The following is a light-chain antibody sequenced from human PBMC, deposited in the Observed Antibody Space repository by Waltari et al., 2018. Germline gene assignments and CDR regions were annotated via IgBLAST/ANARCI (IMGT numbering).Light chain of an antibody. CDR1: QSISRY. V-gene: IGKV1-8*01. CDR3: QQYYSSPAT. Sequence: AIRITQSPSSLSASTGDRVTITCRASQSISRYLAWYQQKPGKAPKFLIYAASTLQSGVPSRFSGSGSGTDFTLTISCLQSEDFAIYYCQQYYSSPATFGQGTKVEIK. CDR2: AAS. J-gene: IGKJ1*01.